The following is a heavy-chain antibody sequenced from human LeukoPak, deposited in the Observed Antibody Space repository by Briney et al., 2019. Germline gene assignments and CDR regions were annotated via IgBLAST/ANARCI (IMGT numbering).Heavy chain of an antibody. CDR3: VRTYSIGWSTGIFDT. J-gene: IGHJ3*02. V-gene: IGHV4-4*02. Sequence: PSGTLSLTCAVSGGSISSSNWWSWVRQPPGKGLEWIGEIYHSGSTNYNPSLKSRVTLSVDKSKNQFSLKLSSVTAADTAVYYCVRTYSIGWSTGIFDTWGQGTMVTVSS. CDR1: GGSISSSNW. CDR2: IYHSGST. D-gene: IGHD6-19*01.